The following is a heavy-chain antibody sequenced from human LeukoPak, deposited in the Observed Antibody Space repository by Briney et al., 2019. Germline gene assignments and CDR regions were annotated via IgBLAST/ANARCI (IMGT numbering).Heavy chain of an antibody. J-gene: IGHJ4*02. D-gene: IGHD6-19*01. CDR1: GFTLSTYA. Sequence: GGSLRLSCAASGFTLSTYAMSWVRQTPGKGLEWVAATSSSDAGTYHADSVRGRFTISRDNSKNTLYLQTNSLRAEDTAVYYRATQSAGSGWPVDYWGQGTLVTVSS. CDR3: ATQSAGSGWPVDY. CDR2: TSSSDAGT. V-gene: IGHV3-23*01.